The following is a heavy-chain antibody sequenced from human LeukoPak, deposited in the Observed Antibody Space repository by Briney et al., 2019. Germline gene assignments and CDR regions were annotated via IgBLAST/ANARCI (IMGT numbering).Heavy chain of an antibody. D-gene: IGHD6-19*01. J-gene: IGHJ4*02. CDR2: IDPSDSYT. V-gene: IGHV5-10-1*01. CDR1: GYSFTSYW. CDR3: ARGAFGGWYYFDY. Sequence: GESLKISCKGSGYSFTSYWISWVRQVPGKGLEWMGRIDPSDSYTNYSPSFQGHVTISADKSISTAYLQWSSLKASDTAMYYCARGAFGGWYYFDYWGQGTLVTVSS.